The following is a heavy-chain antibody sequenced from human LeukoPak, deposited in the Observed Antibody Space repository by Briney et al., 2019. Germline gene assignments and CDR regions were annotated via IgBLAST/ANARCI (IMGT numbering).Heavy chain of an antibody. CDR1: GYTFTGYY. Sequence: ASVKVSCKASGYTFTGYYMHLVRQAPGHGREWMGWINPNSGGTNYAQKFQGRVTMPRDTSISRAYMELSRLRSDDTAVYYCARDFTIFGVVIGNWFAPWGQGTLVTVSS. CDR2: INPNSGGT. D-gene: IGHD3-3*01. J-gene: IGHJ5*02. V-gene: IGHV1-2*02. CDR3: ARDFTIFGVVIGNWFAP.